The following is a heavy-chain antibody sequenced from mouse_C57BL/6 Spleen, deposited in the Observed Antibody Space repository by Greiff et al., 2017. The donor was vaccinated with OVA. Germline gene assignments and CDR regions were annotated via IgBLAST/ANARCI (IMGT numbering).Heavy chain of an antibody. Sequence: QVQLQQPGAELVRPGTSVKLSCKASGYTFTSYWMHWVKQRPGQGLAWIGVIDPSDSYTNYNQKFKGKATLTVDTSSSTAYMQLSSLTSEDSAVYYCARDYYGSSDYCDYWGQGTTLTVSS. CDR3: ARDYYGSSDYCDY. CDR2: IDPSDSYT. CDR1: GYTFTSYW. J-gene: IGHJ2*01. V-gene: IGHV1-59*01. D-gene: IGHD1-1*01.